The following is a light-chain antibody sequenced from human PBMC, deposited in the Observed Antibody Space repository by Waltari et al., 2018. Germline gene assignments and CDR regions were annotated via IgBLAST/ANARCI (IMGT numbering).Light chain of an antibody. Sequence: EIVLTQSPGTLSLSPGERATLSCRASQSVSRALRTLAWYQQKPGQAPRLLIYDASTRATGSPDRFSGSGSGTDFTLTSSRLEPDDFAVYYCQRYGTLPATFGQGTKVEIK. CDR2: DAS. J-gene: IGKJ1*01. CDR1: QSVSRALRT. CDR3: QRYGTLPAT. V-gene: IGKV3-20*01.